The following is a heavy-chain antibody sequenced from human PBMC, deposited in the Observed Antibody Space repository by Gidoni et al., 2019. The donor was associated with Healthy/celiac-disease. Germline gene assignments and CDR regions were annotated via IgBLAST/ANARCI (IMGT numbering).Heavy chain of an antibody. CDR3: TRDLLWFGELLLNFDY. CDR1: GFTFGDYA. Sequence: EVQLVESGGGLVKPGRSLRLSCTASGFTFGDYAMSWFRQAPGKGLEWVGFIRSKAYGGTTEYAASVKGRFTSSRDDSKSIAYLQMNSLKTEDTAVYYCTRDLLWFGELLLNFDYWGQGTLVTVSS. CDR2: IRSKAYGGTT. D-gene: IGHD3-10*01. V-gene: IGHV3-49*05. J-gene: IGHJ4*02.